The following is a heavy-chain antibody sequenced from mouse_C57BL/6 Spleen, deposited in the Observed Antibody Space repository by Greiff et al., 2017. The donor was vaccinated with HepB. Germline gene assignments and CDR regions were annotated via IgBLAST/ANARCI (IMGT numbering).Heavy chain of an antibody. CDR3: ARASYYKDFDY. CDR2: INPGSGGT. Sequence: QVQLQQSGAELVRPGTSVKVSCKASGYAFTNYLIEWVKQRPGQGLEWIGVINPGSGGTNYNEKFKGKATLTADKSSSTAYMQLSSLTSEDSAVYFFARASYYKDFDYWGQGTTLTVSS. V-gene: IGHV1-54*01. D-gene: IGHD2-12*01. CDR1: GYAFTNYL. J-gene: IGHJ2*01.